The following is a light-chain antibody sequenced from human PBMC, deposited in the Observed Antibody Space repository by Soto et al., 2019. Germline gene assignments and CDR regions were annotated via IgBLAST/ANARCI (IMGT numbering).Light chain of an antibody. CDR1: TSNIGSNY. V-gene: IGLV1-47*01. CDR2: RNN. CDR3: AAWDDSLSGVV. J-gene: IGLJ3*02. Sequence: QSVLTQPPSASGPPGQRVTISCSGSTSNIGSNYVYWYQQLPGTAPKLLIYRNNQRPSGVPDRVSGSKSGTSASLAISGLRSEDEADYHCAAWDDSLSGVVFGGGTQLTVL.